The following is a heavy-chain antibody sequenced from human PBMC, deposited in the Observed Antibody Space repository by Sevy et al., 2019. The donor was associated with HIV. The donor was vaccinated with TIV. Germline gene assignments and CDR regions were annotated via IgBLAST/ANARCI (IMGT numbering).Heavy chain of an antibody. CDR3: ANSRGRYEGSSWLYYYYIMDV. Sequence: GGSLRLSCAAAGFTFSRYGMHWARQAPGKGLEWVAVISNDGSDKEYAESVKGRFTVSRDNSKDTVYLQMNSLRPDDTAVYYCANSRGRYEGSSWLYYYYIMDVWGQGTTVTVFS. CDR1: GFTFSRYG. CDR2: ISNDGSDK. V-gene: IGHV3-30*18. D-gene: IGHD6-13*01. J-gene: IGHJ6*02.